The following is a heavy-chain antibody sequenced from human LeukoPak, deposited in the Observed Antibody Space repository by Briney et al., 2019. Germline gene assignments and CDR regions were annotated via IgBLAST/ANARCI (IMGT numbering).Heavy chain of an antibody. Sequence: GGSLRLSCAASGFTFSSYGMHWVRQAPGKGLEWVAFIRYDGSYKYYADSVKGRFTISRDNSKNTLNLQMNSLRAEDTAVYYCAKDPTHYRVWDYYETIGLSYWGQGTLVTVSS. J-gene: IGHJ4*02. CDR2: IRYDGSYK. D-gene: IGHD3-22*01. CDR3: AKDPTHYRVWDYYETIGLSY. CDR1: GFTFSSYG. V-gene: IGHV3-30*02.